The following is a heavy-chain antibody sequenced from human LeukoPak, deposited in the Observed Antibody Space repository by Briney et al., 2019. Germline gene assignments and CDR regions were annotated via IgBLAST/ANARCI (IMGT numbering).Heavy chain of an antibody. J-gene: IGHJ3*02. CDR2: IKQDGSEK. Sequence: GGSLRLSCAASGFTFSSYWMSWVRQAPGKGLEWVANIKQDGSEKYYVDSVKGRFTISRDNSKNTLYLQMNSLRAEDTAVYYCAKDPHYYDSSGYYLAFDIWGQGTMVTVSS. V-gene: IGHV3-7*03. D-gene: IGHD3-22*01. CDR3: AKDPHYYDSSGYYLAFDI. CDR1: GFTFSSYW.